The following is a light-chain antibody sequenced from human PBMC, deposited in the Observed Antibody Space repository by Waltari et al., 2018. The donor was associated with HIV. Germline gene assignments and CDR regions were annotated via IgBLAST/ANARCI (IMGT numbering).Light chain of an antibody. CDR1: QSVSSSY. CDR2: GAS. CDR3: QQYGNSQA. Sequence: ELVLTQSPGTLSLSPGERATLSCRASQSVSSSYLAWYQQKPGQAPRLLIYGASSRATGIPDRFSGSGSGTDFTLTISRLEPEDFAVYYCQQYGNSQAFGQGTKVEIK. V-gene: IGKV3-20*01. J-gene: IGKJ1*01.